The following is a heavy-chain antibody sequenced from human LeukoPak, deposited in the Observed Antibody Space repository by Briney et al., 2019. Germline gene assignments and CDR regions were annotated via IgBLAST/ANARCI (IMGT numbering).Heavy chain of an antibody. CDR3: ARDRVGDSSGWNAFDI. V-gene: IGHV3-30*03. D-gene: IGHD3-22*01. CDR1: GFTFSTYG. CDR2: ISYDGSNK. Sequence: GGSLRLSCAASGFTFSTYGMHWVRQAPGKGLEWAAVISYDGSNKYYADSVKGRFTISRDNSKNTLYLQMNSLRAEDTAVYYCARDRVGDSSGWNAFDIWGQGTMVTVSS. J-gene: IGHJ3*02.